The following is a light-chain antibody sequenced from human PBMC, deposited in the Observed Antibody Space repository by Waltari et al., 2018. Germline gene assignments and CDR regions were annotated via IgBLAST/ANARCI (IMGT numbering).Light chain of an antibody. CDR3: AAWDDNLSGVA. CDR2: RND. V-gene: IGLV1-47*01. CDR1: SSNIGSNN. Sequence: QSVVTQSPSESGTPEQRVTISCSGSSSNIGSNNVYWYQRLPGTAPKLLIYRNDKRPSWVPDRFSGSKSGTSASMVISGLRSEDEAYYFCAAWDDNLSGVAFGGGTKLTVL. J-gene: IGLJ2*01.